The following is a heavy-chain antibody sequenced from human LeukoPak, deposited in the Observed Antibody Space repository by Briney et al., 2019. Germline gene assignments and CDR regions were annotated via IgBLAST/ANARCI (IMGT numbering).Heavy chain of an antibody. V-gene: IGHV1-8*01. CDR1: GYTFTSYD. Sequence: ASVKVSCKASGYTFTSYDINWVRQATGQGLAWMGWMNPNSGNTGYAQKFQGRVTMTRNTSISTAYMELSSLRSEDTAVYYCARRSYYDFWSGYYAVDAFDIWGQGTMVTVSS. D-gene: IGHD3-3*01. CDR2: MNPNSGNT. J-gene: IGHJ3*02. CDR3: ARRSYYDFWSGYYAVDAFDI.